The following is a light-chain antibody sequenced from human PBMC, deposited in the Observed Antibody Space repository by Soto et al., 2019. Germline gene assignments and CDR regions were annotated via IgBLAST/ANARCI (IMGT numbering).Light chain of an antibody. J-gene: IGKJ1*01. CDR3: QQYGSSPWT. V-gene: IGKV3-20*01. Sequence: EIVLTQSPGTLSFSPGETATLSCRASQTVNSDYLAWFQQRPGQAPRLLIYGASSRATGIPDRFSGSGSGTDFTLTISRLEPEDFAVYYCQQYGSSPWTFGQGTKVDIK. CDR1: QTVNSDY. CDR2: GAS.